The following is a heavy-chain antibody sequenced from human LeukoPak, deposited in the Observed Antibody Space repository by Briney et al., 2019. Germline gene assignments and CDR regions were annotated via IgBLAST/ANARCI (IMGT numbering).Heavy chain of an antibody. J-gene: IGHJ4*02. CDR1: GDSISNTAYW. Sequence: SETLSLTCTVSGDSISNTAYWWGWIRQSPGKGLEWIGSVSYFGTTSYNPSLKSRVTMSIDTSKKQFSLQLSSVTAADTAVYYCTRLPLDYRVDYWGQGALVSVSS. CDR3: TRLPLDYRVDY. CDR2: VSYFGTT. D-gene: IGHD3-16*01. V-gene: IGHV4-39*01.